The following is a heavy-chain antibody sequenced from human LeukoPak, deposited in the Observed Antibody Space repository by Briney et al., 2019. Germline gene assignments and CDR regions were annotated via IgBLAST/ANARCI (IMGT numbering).Heavy chain of an antibody. CDR2: IYYTGST. D-gene: IGHD1-26*01. CDR3: ARRGGSGRAFDY. Sequence: SETLSLTCSVSGASISGGTYYWGWIRQPPGKGLEWIGSIYYTGSTYDNSCLKSRVTISVDTSKNQFSLKLSSVTAADTAVYYCARRGGSGRAFDYWGQGTLVTVSS. V-gene: IGHV4-39*01. CDR1: GASISGGTYY. J-gene: IGHJ4*02.